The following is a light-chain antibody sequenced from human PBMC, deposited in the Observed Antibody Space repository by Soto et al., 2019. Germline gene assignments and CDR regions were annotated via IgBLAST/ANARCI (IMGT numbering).Light chain of an antibody. V-gene: IGKV3-20*01. J-gene: IGKJ1*01. CDR2: GAS. CDR1: QSVSSNY. CDR3: QQYGSSPPRT. Sequence: EIVLTQSPGTLSLSPGERATLSCRASQSVSSNYLAWYQQKPGQAPRLLIYGASSRATGIQDRFSGSGSGTDFTLTISRLEPEDFAVYYCQQYGSSPPRTFGQGTKVEMK.